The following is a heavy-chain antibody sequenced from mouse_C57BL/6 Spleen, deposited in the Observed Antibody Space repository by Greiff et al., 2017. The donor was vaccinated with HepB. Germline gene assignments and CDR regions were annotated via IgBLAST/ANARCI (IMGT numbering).Heavy chain of an antibody. CDR3: TDDGYPGAMDY. V-gene: IGHV6-3*01. CDR1: GFTFSNYW. Sequence: EVQLQESGGGLVQPGGSMKLSCVASGFTFSNYWMNWVRQSPEKGLEWVAQIRLKSDNYATHYAESVKGRFTISRDDSKSSVYLQMNNLRAEDTGIYYCTDDGYPGAMDYWGQGTSVTVSS. CDR2: IRLKSDNYAT. D-gene: IGHD2-3*01. J-gene: IGHJ4*01.